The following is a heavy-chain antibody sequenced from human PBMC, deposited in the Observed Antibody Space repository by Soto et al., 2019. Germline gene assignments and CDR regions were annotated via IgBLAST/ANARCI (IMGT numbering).Heavy chain of an antibody. J-gene: IGHJ6*03. D-gene: IGHD4-17*01. V-gene: IGHV1-8*01. CDR1: GYTFTSYD. CDR2: MNPNSGNT. CDR3: ARAGGGGDYGDYGPIWYYYYYMDV. Sequence: ASVKVSCKASGYTFTSYDINWVRQATGQGLEWMGWMNPNSGNTGYAQKFQGRVTMTRNTSISTAYMELSSLRSEDTAVYYGARAGGGGDYGDYGPIWYYYYYMDVWGKGTTVTVSS.